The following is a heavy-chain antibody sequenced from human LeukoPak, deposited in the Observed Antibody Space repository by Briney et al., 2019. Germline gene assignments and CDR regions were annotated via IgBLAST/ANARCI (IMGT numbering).Heavy chain of an antibody. Sequence: GGSLRLPCAVSGFTFSSYAMSWVRQAPGKGLEWVSAISGSGGSTYYADSVKGRFTISRDNSKNTLYLQMNSLRAEDTAVYYCAKDVIYYYDSSGYPDYWGQGTLVTVSS. V-gene: IGHV3-23*01. D-gene: IGHD3-22*01. J-gene: IGHJ4*02. CDR3: AKDVIYYYDSSGYPDY. CDR1: GFTFSSYA. CDR2: ISGSGGST.